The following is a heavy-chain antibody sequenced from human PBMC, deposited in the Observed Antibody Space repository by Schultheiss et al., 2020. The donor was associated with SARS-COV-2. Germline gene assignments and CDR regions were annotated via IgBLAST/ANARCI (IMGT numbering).Heavy chain of an antibody. J-gene: IGHJ4*01. D-gene: IGHD3-3*01. CDR1: GFTFDDYA. CDR2: ISGSGGST. Sequence: GESLKISCEASGFTFDDYAMHWVRQAPGKGLEWVSGISGSGGSTYYADSVKGRFTISRDNSKNTLYLQMNSLRAEDTAVYYCAKDPFYDFWSGYYFDYWGHGTLVTVSS. CDR3: AKDPFYDFWSGYYFDY. V-gene: IGHV3-23*01.